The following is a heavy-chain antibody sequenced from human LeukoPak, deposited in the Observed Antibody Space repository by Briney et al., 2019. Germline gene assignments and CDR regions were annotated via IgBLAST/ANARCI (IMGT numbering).Heavy chain of an antibody. CDR2: INPNSGGT. J-gene: IGHJ5*02. Sequence: GASVKVSCKASGYTFTGYYMHWVRQAPGQGLEWMGRINPNSGGTNYAQKFQGRVTMTRDTSISTAYMELSRLRSDDTAVYYSASDIAVAGRNWFDPWGREPWSPSPQ. V-gene: IGHV1-2*06. D-gene: IGHD6-19*01. CDR3: ASDIAVAGRNWFDP. CDR1: GYTFTGYY.